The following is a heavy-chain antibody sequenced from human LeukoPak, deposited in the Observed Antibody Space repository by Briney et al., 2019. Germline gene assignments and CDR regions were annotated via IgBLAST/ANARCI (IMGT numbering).Heavy chain of an antibody. CDR2: IYYSGST. V-gene: IGHV4-39*01. CDR3: ARGNKYDYYDSSGYYRPVAFDI. CDR1: GGSISSSSYY. J-gene: IGHJ3*02. Sequence: SETLSLTCTVSGGSISSSSYYWGWIRQPPGKGLEWIGSIYYSGSTYYNPSLKSRVTISVDTSKNQFSLKLSSVTAADTAVYYCARGNKYDYYDSSGYYRPVAFDIWGQGTMVTVSS. D-gene: IGHD3-22*01.